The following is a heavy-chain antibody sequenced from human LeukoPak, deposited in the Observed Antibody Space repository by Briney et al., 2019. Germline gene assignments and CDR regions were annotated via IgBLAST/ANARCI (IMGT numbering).Heavy chain of an antibody. D-gene: IGHD6-13*01. Sequence: GASVKVSCKASGGTFSSYAISWVRQAPGQGLEWMGGIIPIFGTAKYAQKFQGRVTITTDESTSTAYMELSSLRSEDTAVYYCARAGSSYDAFDIWGQGTMVTVSS. CDR1: GGTFSSYA. V-gene: IGHV1-69*05. CDR2: IIPIFGTA. CDR3: ARAGSSYDAFDI. J-gene: IGHJ3*02.